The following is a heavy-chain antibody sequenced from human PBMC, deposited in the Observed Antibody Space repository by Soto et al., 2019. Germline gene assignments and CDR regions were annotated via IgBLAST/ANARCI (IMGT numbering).Heavy chain of an antibody. CDR2: ISGSGGST. V-gene: IGHV3-23*01. CDR1: GFTFSSYA. D-gene: IGHD1-26*01. Sequence: GGSLRLSCAASGFTFSSYAMSRVRQAPGKGLEWVSAISGSGGSTYYADSVKGRFTISRDNSKNTLYLQMNSLRAEDTAVYYCAKNRELLRPRSIDYWGQGTLVTVSS. CDR3: AKNRELLRPRSIDY. J-gene: IGHJ4*02.